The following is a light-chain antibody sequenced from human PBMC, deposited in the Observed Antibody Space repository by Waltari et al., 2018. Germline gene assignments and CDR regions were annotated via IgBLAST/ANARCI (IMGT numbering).Light chain of an antibody. CDR3: QSYDISLSGYV. CDR2: GNS. J-gene: IGLJ1*01. V-gene: IGLV1-40*01. Sequence: QSVLTQPPSVSGAPGQRVTLSCTGSSSNTGPGYDVHWYQHLPGTAPKLLIHGNSNRPSGVPDRFSGSKSGTSASLAITGLQADDEADYYCQSYDISLSGYVFGTGTKVTVL. CDR1: SSNTGPGYD.